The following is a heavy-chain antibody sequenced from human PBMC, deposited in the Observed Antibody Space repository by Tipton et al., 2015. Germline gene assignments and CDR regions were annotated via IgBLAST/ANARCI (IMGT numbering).Heavy chain of an antibody. J-gene: IGHJ6*02. D-gene: IGHD5-24*01. CDR2: ISQRDGT. CDR1: GGSVSSVSYY. V-gene: IGHV4-61*01. Sequence: TPSLTCTVSGGSVSSVSYYWGWIRQTPGKGLEWIGYISQRDGTNYNPSLKSRVTISTDTSKNQFFLNLTSVTAADTAVYFCARDLEHGMDVWGQGTTVTVS. CDR3: ARDLEHGMDV.